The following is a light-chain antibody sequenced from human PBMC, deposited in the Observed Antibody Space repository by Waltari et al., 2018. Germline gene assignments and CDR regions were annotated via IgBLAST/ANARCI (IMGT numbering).Light chain of an antibody. CDR1: SGAFGDYDY. V-gene: IGLV2-8*01. J-gene: IGLJ2*01. CDR2: EVS. Sequence: QSALTQPPSASGSPGQSVTISCTATSGAFGDYDYVSWYQQHPGKAPNLLIYEVSHRPSGVPDRFSGSKSGNTASLTVSGLQVEDEGDYYCSSFSASNTLIFGGGTELTVL. CDR3: SSFSASNTLI.